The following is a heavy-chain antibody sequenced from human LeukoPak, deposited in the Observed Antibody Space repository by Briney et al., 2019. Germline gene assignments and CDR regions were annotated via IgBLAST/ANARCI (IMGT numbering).Heavy chain of an antibody. V-gene: IGHV3-48*02. CDR1: GFTFSSYS. J-gene: IGHJ4*02. Sequence: GGSLRLSCAASGFTFSSYSMTWVRQAPGKGLEWVSYISSSSSTIYYADSVKGRFTISRDNAKNSLYLQMNSLRDEDTAVYYCARPPPGYSSGWGAFDYWGQGTLVTVSS. CDR3: ARPPPGYSSGWGAFDY. D-gene: IGHD6-19*01. CDR2: ISSSSSTI.